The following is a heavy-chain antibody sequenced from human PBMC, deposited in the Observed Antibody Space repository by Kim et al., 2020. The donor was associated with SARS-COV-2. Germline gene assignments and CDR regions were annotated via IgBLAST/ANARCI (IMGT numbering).Heavy chain of an antibody. Sequence: ASVKVSCKASGYTFTSYGISWVRQAPGQGLEWMGWISAYNGNTNYAQKLQGRVTMTTDTSTSTAYMELRSLRSDDTAVYYCARDGALYGADSPPPVEMDVWGQGTTVTVSS. V-gene: IGHV1-18*01. CDR2: ISAYNGNT. CDR3: ARDGALYGADSPPPVEMDV. J-gene: IGHJ6*02. D-gene: IGHD3-16*01. CDR1: GYTFTSYG.